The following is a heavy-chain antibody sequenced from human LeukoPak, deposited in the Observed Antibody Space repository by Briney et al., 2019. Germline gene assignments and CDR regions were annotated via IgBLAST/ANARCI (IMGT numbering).Heavy chain of an antibody. CDR1: GFTFSSYS. CDR2: ISSSSSYI. V-gene: IGHV3-21*01. CDR3: ASGDDSYGPFDS. Sequence: PGGSLRLSCAASGFTFSSYSINWVRQAPGKGLEWVSSISSSSSYIYYADSVKGRFTISRDNAKNSLYLQMNSLRAEDTAVFYCASGDDSYGPFDSWGQGTLVTVSS. J-gene: IGHJ4*02. D-gene: IGHD5-18*01.